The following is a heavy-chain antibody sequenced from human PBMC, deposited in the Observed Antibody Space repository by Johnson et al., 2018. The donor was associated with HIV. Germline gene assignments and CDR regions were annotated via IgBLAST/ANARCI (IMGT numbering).Heavy chain of an antibody. V-gene: IGHV3-30*18. D-gene: IGHD3-10*01. Sequence: QVLLVESGGCVVQPGRSLRLSCAASGFTFSSYAMHWVRQAPGKGLEWVAVISYDGSNKYYAGSVKGRFTVSRDNSQNTLYLEMNGLRPEDTALYYCAKSTQASIVRESGPYGAFDIWGQGTMVTVSS. CDR3: AKSTQASIVRESGPYGAFDI. CDR1: GFTFSSYA. CDR2: ISYDGSNK. J-gene: IGHJ3*02.